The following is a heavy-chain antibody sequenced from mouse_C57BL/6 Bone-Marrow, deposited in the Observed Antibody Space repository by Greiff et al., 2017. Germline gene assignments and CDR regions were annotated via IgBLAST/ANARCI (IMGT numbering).Heavy chain of an antibody. CDR1: GYTFTSYW. CDR2: IYPGSGST. Sequence: QVQLQQPGAELVKPGASVKMSCKASGYTFTSYWITWVKQRPGQGLEWIGDIYPGSGSTNYNEKFKSKATLTVDTSSSTAYMQLSSLTSEDSAVYYCASVHYYGSSSYYFDYWGQGTTLTVSS. J-gene: IGHJ2*01. CDR3: ASVHYYGSSSYYFDY. V-gene: IGHV1-55*01. D-gene: IGHD1-1*01.